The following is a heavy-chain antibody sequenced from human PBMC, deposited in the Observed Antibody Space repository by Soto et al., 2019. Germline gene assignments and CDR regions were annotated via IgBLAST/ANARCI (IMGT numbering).Heavy chain of an antibody. J-gene: IGHJ6*02. CDR3: ARDKVSPYYYYGMDV. Sequence: QVQLVDSGGGVVQPGRSLRLSCAACGFTFSSYGMHWVRQAPGKGLEWVAVIWYDGSNKYYADSVKGRFTISRDNSKNTLYLQMNSLRAEDTAVYYCARDKVSPYYYYGMDVWGQGTTVTVSS. CDR2: IWYDGSNK. CDR1: GFTFSSYG. V-gene: IGHV3-33*01.